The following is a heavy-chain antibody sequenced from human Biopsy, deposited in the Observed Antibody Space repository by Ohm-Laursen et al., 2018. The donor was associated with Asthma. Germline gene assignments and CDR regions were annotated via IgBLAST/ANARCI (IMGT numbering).Heavy chain of an antibody. D-gene: IGHD3-9*01. CDR1: GYTFIHFA. Sequence: GASVKVSCKASGYTFIHFAIHWVRQAPGQRLEWMGWINAGDGNTKYSQKFQGRVTITRDTSASTAYMDPSSLRSEDTAVYYCARTYFDFLTGQVHDAFAMWGQGTMVTVSS. V-gene: IGHV1-3*01. CDR2: INAGDGNT. CDR3: ARTYFDFLTGQVHDAFAM. J-gene: IGHJ3*02.